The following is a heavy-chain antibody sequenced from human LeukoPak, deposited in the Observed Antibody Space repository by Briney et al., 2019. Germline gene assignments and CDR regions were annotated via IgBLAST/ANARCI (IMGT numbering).Heavy chain of an antibody. D-gene: IGHD3-22*01. CDR3: ARDQIVYYMDV. J-gene: IGHJ6*03. CDR2: INSDGSST. CDR1: GFTFSSYW. Sequence: GGSLRLSCAASGFTFSSYWMHWVRQAPGKGLVWVSRINSDGSSTDYADSVKGRFTISRDNAKNTLYLQMNSLRAEDTAVYYCARDQIVYYMDVWGKGTTVTISS. V-gene: IGHV3-74*01.